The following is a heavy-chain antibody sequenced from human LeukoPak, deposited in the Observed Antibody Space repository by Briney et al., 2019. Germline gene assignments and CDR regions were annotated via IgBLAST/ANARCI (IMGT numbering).Heavy chain of an antibody. J-gene: IGHJ4*02. D-gene: IGHD3-22*01. V-gene: IGHV3-7*01. CDR3: AREGSYYYDSSGYEPYFDY. CDR1: GFTFSSYW. Sequence: GGSLRLSCAASGFTFSSYWMSWVRQAPGKGLEWVANIKQDGSEKYYVDSVKGRFTISRDNAKNSLYLQMNSLRAEDTAVYYCAREGSYYYDSSGYEPYFDYWGQGTLVTVSS. CDR2: IKQDGSEK.